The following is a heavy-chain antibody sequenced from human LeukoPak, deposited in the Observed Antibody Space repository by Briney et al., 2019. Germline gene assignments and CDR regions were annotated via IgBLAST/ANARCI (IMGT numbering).Heavy chain of an antibody. D-gene: IGHD2-2*01. CDR2: LSSDGITQ. CDR1: GYTFSSYS. J-gene: IGHJ4*02. Sequence: GGSLRLSCAASGYTFSSYSINWVRQAPGKGLEWVTILSSDGITQNYADSVRGRFTISRDDSKKTLYLQMNSLRREDTAIYYCARGAPRVVAFDHWGQGALVTVSS. V-gene: IGHV3-30*03. CDR3: ARGAPRVVAFDH.